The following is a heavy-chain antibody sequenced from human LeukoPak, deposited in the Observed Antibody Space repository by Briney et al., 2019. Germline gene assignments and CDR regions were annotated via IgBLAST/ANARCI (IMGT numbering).Heavy chain of an antibody. CDR1: GGSISSYY. V-gene: IGHV4-59*01. CDR3: ARVRLAGLGYCSGGSCYDGGYFDY. J-gene: IGHJ4*02. CDR2: IYYSGST. Sequence: SETLSLTCTVSGGSISSYYWSWIRQPPGKGLEWIGDIYYSGSTNYSPSLKSQVTISVDTSKNQCSLKLSSVTAADTAVYYCARVRLAGLGYCSGGSCYDGGYFDYWGQGTLVTVSS. D-gene: IGHD2-15*01.